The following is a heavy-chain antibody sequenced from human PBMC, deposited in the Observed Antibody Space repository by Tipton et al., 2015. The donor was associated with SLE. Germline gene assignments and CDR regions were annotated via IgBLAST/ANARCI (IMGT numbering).Heavy chain of an antibody. V-gene: IGHV4-4*08. D-gene: IGHD6-13*01. CDR1: GGSISSYY. J-gene: IGHJ3*02. CDR2: IYTSGST. Sequence: TLSLTCTVSGGSISSYYWSWIRQPPGKGLEWIGYIYTSGSTNYNPSLKSRVTISVDTSKNQFSLKLSSVTAADTAVYYCATCQQDDAFDIWGQGTMVTASS. CDR3: ATCQQDDAFDI.